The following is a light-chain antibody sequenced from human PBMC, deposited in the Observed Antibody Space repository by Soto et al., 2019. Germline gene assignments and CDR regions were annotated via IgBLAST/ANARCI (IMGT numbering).Light chain of an antibody. J-gene: IGKJ2*01. V-gene: IGKV3-20*01. CDR2: LAS. CDR3: QEHGESPSRYT. Sequence: EIVLTQSPGTLSLSPGERATLSCRASQSVSNNFLSWYQQKRGQAPRLLIYLASTRATGIPDRFSGSGSGTDFTLTISRLEPEDFAVYYCQEHGESPSRYTFGQGTKLEI. CDR1: QSVSNNF.